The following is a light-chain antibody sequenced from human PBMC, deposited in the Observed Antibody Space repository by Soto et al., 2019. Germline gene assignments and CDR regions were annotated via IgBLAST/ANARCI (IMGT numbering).Light chain of an antibody. CDR3: NSYTSTNPYV. V-gene: IGLV2-14*01. J-gene: IGLJ1*01. CDR2: EVS. Sequence: QSALTQPASVSGSPGQSITISCTGTSNDVGGYNFVSWYQQHPGQAPKLIIYEVSHRPSGVSPRFSGSKSGNTASLTISGLQVEDEADYFCNSYTSTNPYVFGSGTKLTVL. CDR1: SNDVGGYNF.